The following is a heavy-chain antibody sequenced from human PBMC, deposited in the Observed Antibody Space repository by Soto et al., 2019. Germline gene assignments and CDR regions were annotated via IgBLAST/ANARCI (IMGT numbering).Heavy chain of an antibody. Sequence: QVQLQESGPGLVKPSQTLSLTCTVSGGSISSGGYYWSWIRQHPGKGLEWIGYIYYSGSTYYNPSLKSRVTIAVDTPKNQFSLKLNSVTAADTAVYYFASYGLGTYKPTTFDYWGQGTLVTVSS. CDR1: GGSISSGGYY. D-gene: IGHD3-10*01. V-gene: IGHV4-31*03. CDR3: ASYGLGTYKPTTFDY. J-gene: IGHJ4*02. CDR2: IYYSGST.